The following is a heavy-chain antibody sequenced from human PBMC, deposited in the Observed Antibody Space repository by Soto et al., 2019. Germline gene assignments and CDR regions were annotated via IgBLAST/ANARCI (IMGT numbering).Heavy chain of an antibody. Sequence: GESLKISCKGSGYSLTSYWIGWVRQMPGKGLEWMGIIYPGDSDTRYSPSFQGQVTISADKSISTAYLQWSSLKASDTAMYYCARHGSGSYYDYYYYGMDVWGQGTTVTVSS. J-gene: IGHJ6*02. V-gene: IGHV5-51*01. D-gene: IGHD3-10*01. CDR1: GYSLTSYW. CDR3: ARHGSGSYYDYYYYGMDV. CDR2: IYPGDSDT.